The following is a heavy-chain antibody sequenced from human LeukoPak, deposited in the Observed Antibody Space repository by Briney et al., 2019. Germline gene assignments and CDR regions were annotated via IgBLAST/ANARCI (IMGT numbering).Heavy chain of an antibody. CDR1: SGSISSGSYY. CDR2: IYTSGST. Sequence: SSETLSLICTVSSGSISSGSYYWSWIRQPAGKGLEWIGRIYTSGSTNYNPSLKGRVTISVDTSKNQFSLKLSSVTAADTAVYYCATELVVPAAGRGPYFDYWGQGTLVTVSS. D-gene: IGHD2-2*01. V-gene: IGHV4-61*02. J-gene: IGHJ4*02. CDR3: ATELVVPAAGRGPYFDY.